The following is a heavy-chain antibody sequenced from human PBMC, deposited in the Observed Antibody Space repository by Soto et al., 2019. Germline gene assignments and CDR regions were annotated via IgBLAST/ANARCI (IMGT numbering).Heavy chain of an antibody. CDR2: IKRKIDGEAT. D-gene: IGHD2-15*01. J-gene: IGHJ6*02. CDR3: TTGSVEGV. Sequence: EVQLVESGGGLVKPGGSLRLSCAASGFSFSNAWMNWVRQAPGKGLEWVGRIKRKIDGEATDYAGPVKGRFTVFRDDSKSALYLQMNSLKGDDTAVSYCTTGSVEGVWGQGTTVTVS. CDR1: GFSFSNAW. V-gene: IGHV3-15*07.